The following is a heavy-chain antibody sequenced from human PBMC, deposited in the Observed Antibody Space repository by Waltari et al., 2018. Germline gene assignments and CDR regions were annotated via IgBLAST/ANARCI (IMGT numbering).Heavy chain of an antibody. J-gene: IGHJ4*02. D-gene: IGHD3-10*01. V-gene: IGHV4-39*07. Sequence: QLQLQESGPGLVKPSATLSLTCSVSGGSITNLEYYWAWIRQPPGKGPEGIGSIYYSGSTYYNPSLKSRVTLSVDTSKNQFSLMLNSVTAADTAVYFCAREGLNRSYYLFDQWGQGTLVTVSS. CDR2: IYYSGST. CDR1: GGSITNLEYY. CDR3: AREGLNRSYYLFDQ.